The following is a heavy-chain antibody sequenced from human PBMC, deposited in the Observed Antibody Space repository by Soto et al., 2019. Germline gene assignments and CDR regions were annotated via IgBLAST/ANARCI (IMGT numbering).Heavy chain of an antibody. CDR3: AKFGGGYFDY. J-gene: IGHJ4*03. D-gene: IGHD3-16*01. CDR2: ISYVGSDK. V-gene: IGHV3-30*18. Sequence: QVQLVESGGGVVQPGRSLRLSCAASGCTFSSYNMHWVRQDPGKGLEWVAVISYVGSDKFYADSVKVRFSVSRDNSKNTLFLQVNNLKPQDTAVYYCAKFGGGYFDYWGNGTLVTVSP. CDR1: GCTFSSYN.